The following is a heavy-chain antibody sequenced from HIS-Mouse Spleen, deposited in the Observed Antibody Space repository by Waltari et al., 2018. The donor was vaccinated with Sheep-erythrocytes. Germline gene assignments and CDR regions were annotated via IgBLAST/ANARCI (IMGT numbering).Heavy chain of an antibody. D-gene: IGHD3-22*01. J-gene: IGHJ4*02. Sequence: QLQLQESGPGLVKPSETLSLTCTGSGGSFSSSSYYWGWIRQPPGKGLEWIGSIYYSGSTYYNPSLKSRVTISVDTSKNQFSLKLSSVTAADTAVYYCARLYYYDSSGYYFDYWGQGTLVTVSS. CDR1: GGSFSSSSYY. CDR3: ARLYYYDSSGYYFDY. CDR2: IYYSGST. V-gene: IGHV4-39*01.